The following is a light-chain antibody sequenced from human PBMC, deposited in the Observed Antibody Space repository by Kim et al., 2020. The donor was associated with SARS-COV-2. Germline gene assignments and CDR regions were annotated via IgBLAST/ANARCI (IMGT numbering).Light chain of an antibody. J-gene: IGLJ2*01. CDR2: LNSDGSH. V-gene: IGLV4-69*01. Sequence: ASVKLTCTLSSGHSSYAIAWHQQQPEKGPRYLMKLNSDGSHTKGDGIPDRFSGSSSGGERYLTISSLQSEDEADYYCQTWGAGSVVFGGGTKLTVL. CDR3: QTWGAGSVV. CDR1: SGHSSYA.